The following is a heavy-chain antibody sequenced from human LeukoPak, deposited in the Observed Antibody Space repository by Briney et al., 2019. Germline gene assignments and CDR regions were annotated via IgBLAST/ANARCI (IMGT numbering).Heavy chain of an antibody. CDR3: ARDPRFSVQSD. V-gene: IGHV3-66*01. CDR2: IYSGGTT. Sequence: PGGSLRLSCAASGFTVSSNFMSWVRQAPGKGLDWVSVIYSGGTTYFADSVKGRFTISRDNSKNTLYLQMNSLRAEDTAVYYCARDPRFSVQSDWGQGTLVTVSS. D-gene: IGHD2/OR15-2a*01. CDR1: GFTVSSNF. J-gene: IGHJ4*02.